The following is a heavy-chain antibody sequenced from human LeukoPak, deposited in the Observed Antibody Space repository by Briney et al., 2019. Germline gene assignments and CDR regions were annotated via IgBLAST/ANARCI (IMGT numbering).Heavy chain of an antibody. CDR2: INQSGST. D-gene: IGHD1-20*01. CDR3: ARKPITGTTASLSWFDP. V-gene: IGHV4-34*01. Sequence: SETLSLTCAVYGGSFSGYYWSWIRQPPGKGLEWIGEINQSGSTNYNPSLKSRVTISVDTSKNQFSLKLSSVTAADTAVYYCARKPITGTTASLSWFDPWGQGTLVTVSS. J-gene: IGHJ5*02. CDR1: GGSFSGYY.